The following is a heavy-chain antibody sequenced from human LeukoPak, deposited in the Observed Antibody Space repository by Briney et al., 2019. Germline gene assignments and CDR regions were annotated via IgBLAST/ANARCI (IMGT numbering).Heavy chain of an antibody. CDR3: AKDLTGSSWTFDY. D-gene: IGHD6-13*01. V-gene: IGHV3-30*02. CDR2: IRNDGSNK. CDR1: GFTFSSYG. J-gene: IGHJ4*02. Sequence: GGSLRLSCAASGFTFSSYGMHWVRQAPGKGLEWVAFIRNDGSNKYYAGSVKGRFTISRDNSKNTLYLQMNSLRAEDTAVYYCAKDLTGSSWTFDYWGQATLVTVSS.